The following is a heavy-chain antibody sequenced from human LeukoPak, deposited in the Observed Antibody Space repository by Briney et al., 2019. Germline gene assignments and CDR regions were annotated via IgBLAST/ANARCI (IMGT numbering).Heavy chain of an antibody. Sequence: PSETLSLTCTVSGGSLRNYYWTWVRQPAGKGLEWIGRIYTTGSSNYNPSLKSRVTLSVDTSKNQFSLTLSSVTAADTAVYYCARLEHDYGDPGVAFDIWGQGTMVTVSS. CDR3: ARLEHDYGDPGVAFDI. CDR1: GGSLRNYY. V-gene: IGHV4-4*07. J-gene: IGHJ3*02. CDR2: IYTTGSS. D-gene: IGHD4-17*01.